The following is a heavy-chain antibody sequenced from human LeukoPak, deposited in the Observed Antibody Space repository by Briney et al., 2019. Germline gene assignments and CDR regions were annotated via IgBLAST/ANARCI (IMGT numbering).Heavy chain of an antibody. D-gene: IGHD3-16*01. Sequence: GSLRLSCAVSGFNFPKFWMSWVRQAPGRGLEWVANTQPEGNEKFYVESVKGRFTISRDNTKDLLFLQMNDLRVEDTGVYYCARGDAFSGDHWGQGTQVTVS. CDR1: GFNFPKFW. V-gene: IGHV3-7*03. J-gene: IGHJ4*02. CDR3: ARGDAFSGDH. CDR2: TQPEGNEK.